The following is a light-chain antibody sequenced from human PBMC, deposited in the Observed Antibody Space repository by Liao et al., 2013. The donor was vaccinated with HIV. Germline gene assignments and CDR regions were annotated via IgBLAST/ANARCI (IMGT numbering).Light chain of an antibody. J-gene: IGLJ2*01. CDR1: KLGDKY. Sequence: SYEVTQPPSVSVSPGQTASITCSGDKLGDKYACWYQQKPGQSPVLVIYQDSKRPSGIPERFSGSNSGNTATLTISGTQAMDEADYYCLACDSSTVVFGGGTKLTVL. V-gene: IGLV3-1*01. CDR3: LACDSSTVV. CDR2: QDS.